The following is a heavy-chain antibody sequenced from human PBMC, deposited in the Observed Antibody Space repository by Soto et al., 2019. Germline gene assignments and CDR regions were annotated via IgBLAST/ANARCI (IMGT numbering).Heavy chain of an antibody. D-gene: IGHD2-21*02. Sequence: ASVKVSCKASGFTFSNYGLNWVRQAPGQGLEWMGWVSANNGHTNYAQNLQGRVSMTTDTSTSTAYMELRGLTFDDTAVYYCARDIETVTANNFFYYYAMDVWGQGPTVTVYS. CDR1: GFTFSNYG. V-gene: IGHV1-18*01. CDR2: VSANNGHT. J-gene: IGHJ6*02. CDR3: ARDIETVTANNFFYYYAMDV.